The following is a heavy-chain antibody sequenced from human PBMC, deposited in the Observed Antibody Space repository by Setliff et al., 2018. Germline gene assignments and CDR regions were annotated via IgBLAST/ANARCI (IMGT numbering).Heavy chain of an antibody. D-gene: IGHD2-2*01. CDR2: MNPNSGNT. Sequence: ASVKVSCKASGYTFTSYDINWVRQATGQGLEWMGWMNPNSGNTGYAQKFQGRVTITRNTSISTAYMELSSLRSEDTAVYYCARGALEYQLRPFDYWGQGTLVTVSS. J-gene: IGHJ4*02. V-gene: IGHV1-8*03. CDR1: GYTFTSYD. CDR3: ARGALEYQLRPFDY.